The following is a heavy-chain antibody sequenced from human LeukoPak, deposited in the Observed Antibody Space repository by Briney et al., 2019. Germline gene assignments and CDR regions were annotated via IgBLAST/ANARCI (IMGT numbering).Heavy chain of an antibody. CDR1: GFTFSSYE. Sequence: GGSLRLSCAASGFTFSSYEMNWVRQAPGKGLEWVSYISSRGSTIYYADSVKGRFTISRDNARNSLYLQMNSLRAEDTAVYYCARNPSDYYGSGSYGLDYWGQGTLVTVSS. D-gene: IGHD3-10*01. CDR2: ISSRGSTI. J-gene: IGHJ4*02. V-gene: IGHV3-48*03. CDR3: ARNPSDYYGSGSYGLDY.